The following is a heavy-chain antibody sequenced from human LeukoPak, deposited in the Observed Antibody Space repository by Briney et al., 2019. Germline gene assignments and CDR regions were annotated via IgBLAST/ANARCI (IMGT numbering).Heavy chain of an antibody. Sequence: ASVKVSCKASGYTFTSYAMHWVRQAPGQRLEWMGWINAGNGNTKYSQEFQGRVTMTTDTSTSTAYMELRSLRSDDTAVYYCARLEWGRSPRTSAGQGNPDYWGQGTLVTVSS. CDR1: GYTFTSYA. CDR3: ARLEWGRSPRTSAGQGNPDY. D-gene: IGHD1-14*01. J-gene: IGHJ4*02. V-gene: IGHV1-3*01. CDR2: INAGNGNT.